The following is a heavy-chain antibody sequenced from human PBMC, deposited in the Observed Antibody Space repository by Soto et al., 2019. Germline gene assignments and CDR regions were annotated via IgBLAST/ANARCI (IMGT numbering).Heavy chain of an antibody. CDR1: GGSVTTGSYN. J-gene: IGHJ6*02. Sequence: QLQLHESVPGLVRPSETLSLTCTVSGGSVTTGSYNWRWIRRPPGKGLEWIGNIFFTGITHHNPSLNNRVTMSVDTSKNQFSLTVTSVTAADTAVYYCARDGHGMDVWGQGTTVTVSS. CDR3: ARDGHGMDV. CDR2: IFFTGIT. V-gene: IGHV4-61*01.